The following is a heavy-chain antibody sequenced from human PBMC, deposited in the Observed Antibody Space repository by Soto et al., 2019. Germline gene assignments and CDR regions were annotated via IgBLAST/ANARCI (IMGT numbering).Heavy chain of an antibody. CDR2: IYSGGST. CDR3: GTGISMTTVTSCDY. CDR1: GFTVSSNY. D-gene: IGHD4-17*01. J-gene: IGHJ4*02. V-gene: IGHV3-66*01. Sequence: PGGSLRLSCAASGFTVSSNYMSWVRQAPGKGLEWVSVIYSGGSTYYADSVKGRFTISRDNSKNTLYLQMNSLRAEDTAVYYCGTGISMTTVTSCDYWGQGTLVTVSS.